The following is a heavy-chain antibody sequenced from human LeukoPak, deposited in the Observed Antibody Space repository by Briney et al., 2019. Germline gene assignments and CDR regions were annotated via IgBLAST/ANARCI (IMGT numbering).Heavy chain of an antibody. J-gene: IGHJ4*02. D-gene: IGHD6-13*01. Sequence: ASVKVSCKASGYTFTGYYMHWVRQAPGQGLEWMGWISPNSGGTNYAQKFQGRVTMTRDTSISTAYMELSRLRSDDTAVYYCARALITYSSSWYAGDFDYWGQGTLVTVSS. CDR2: ISPNSGGT. CDR1: GYTFTGYY. CDR3: ARALITYSSSWYAGDFDY. V-gene: IGHV1-2*02.